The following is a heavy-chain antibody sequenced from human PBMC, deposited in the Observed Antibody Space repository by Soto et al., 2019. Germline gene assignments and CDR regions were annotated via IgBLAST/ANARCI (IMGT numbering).Heavy chain of an antibody. CDR2: TYYRSKWYN. J-gene: IGHJ6*02. V-gene: IGHV6-1*01. CDR1: GDSVSNNSAA. D-gene: IGHD1-1*01. CDR3: ARDPGLIYGMDG. Sequence: SQTLSLTCAISGDSVSNNSAAWNWIRQSPSRGLEWLGRTYYRSKWYNDYAVSVKSRITINPDTSKNQFSLQLNSVTPEDTAVYYGARDPGLIYGMDGWGQGTKVTVAS.